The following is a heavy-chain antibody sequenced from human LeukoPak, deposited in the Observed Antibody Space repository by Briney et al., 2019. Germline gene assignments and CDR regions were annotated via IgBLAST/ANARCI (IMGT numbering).Heavy chain of an antibody. V-gene: IGHV1-18*01. J-gene: IGHJ3*02. Sequence: GASVKVSCKASGYTFTSYGISWVRQAPGQGLEWMGWISAHNGNTNYAQKLQGRVTMTTDTSTSTAYMELRSLRSDDTAVYYCARDRSPDFWSGDYRDAFDIWGQGTMVTVSS. CDR1: GYTFTSYG. D-gene: IGHD3-3*01. CDR3: ARDRSPDFWSGDYRDAFDI. CDR2: ISAHNGNT.